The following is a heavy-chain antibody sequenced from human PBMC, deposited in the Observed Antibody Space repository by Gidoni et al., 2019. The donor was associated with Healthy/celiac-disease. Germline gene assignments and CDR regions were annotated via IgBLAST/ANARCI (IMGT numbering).Heavy chain of an antibody. Sequence: QLQLQESGPGLVKPSETLSLTCTVPGGSISSSSYYWGWIRQPPGKGLEWIGSIYYSGSTYYNPSLKSRVTISVDTSKNQFSLKLSSVTAADTAVYYCERGGLDAFDIWGQGTMVTVSS. V-gene: IGHV4-39*01. CDR1: GGSISSSSYY. CDR2: IYYSGST. J-gene: IGHJ3*02. CDR3: ERGGLDAFDI. D-gene: IGHD2-15*01.